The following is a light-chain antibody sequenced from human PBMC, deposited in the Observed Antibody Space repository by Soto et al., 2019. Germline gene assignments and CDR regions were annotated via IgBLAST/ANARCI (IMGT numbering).Light chain of an antibody. CDR2: DAS. Sequence: EIVLTQSPATLSLSPGERTTLSCRASQNVSSYLAWYQQKPGLAPRLLIYDASNRATGIPARFSGSGSGTDFTLTISSLEPEDFAVYYCQQRGKWPITFGQGTRLEIK. CDR1: QNVSSY. V-gene: IGKV3-11*01. J-gene: IGKJ5*01. CDR3: QQRGKWPIT.